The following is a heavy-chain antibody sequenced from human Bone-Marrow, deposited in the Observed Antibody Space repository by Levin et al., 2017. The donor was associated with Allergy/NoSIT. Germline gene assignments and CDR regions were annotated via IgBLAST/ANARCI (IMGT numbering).Heavy chain of an antibody. Sequence: PGGSLRLSCAASGFTFDNYAMHWVRQAPGKGLEWVAVMSYDITNNYGPNQYYADSVRGRFTISRDNSKNTLYLDMSSVGPEDTAVYYCTGDASRGSGYYWATNHFDPWGQGTLVIVSS. D-gene: IGHD3-22*01. V-gene: IGHV3-30-3*01. CDR3: TGDASRGSGYYWATNHFDP. CDR1: GFTFDNYA. J-gene: IGHJ5*02. CDR2: MSYDITNNYGPNQ.